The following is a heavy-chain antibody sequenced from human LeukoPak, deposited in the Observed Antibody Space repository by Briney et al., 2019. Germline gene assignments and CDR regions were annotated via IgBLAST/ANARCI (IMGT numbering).Heavy chain of an antibody. Sequence: GGSLRLSCAASGFTFSTYAMHWVRQAPGKGLEWVAVISYDGSKKYYADSVKGRFTISRDNSKNTLYLQMNSLRPEDTAVYYCAKPYDSSLYTNLDYWGQGNLVTVSS. V-gene: IGHV3-30-3*02. CDR2: ISYDGSKK. D-gene: IGHD3-22*01. CDR3: AKPYDSSLYTNLDY. CDR1: GFTFSTYA. J-gene: IGHJ4*02.